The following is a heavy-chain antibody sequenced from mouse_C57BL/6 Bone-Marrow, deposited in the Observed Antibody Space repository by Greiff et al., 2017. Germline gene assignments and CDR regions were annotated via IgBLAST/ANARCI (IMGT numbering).Heavy chain of an antibody. CDR3: ARGKLGRYFDV. V-gene: IGHV1-59*01. Sequence: QVQLQQPGAELVRPGTSVKLSCKASGYTFTSYWMHWVKQRPGQGLEWIGVIDPSDSYTNYNQKFKGKATLTVDTSSSTAYMQLSSLTSEDSAVYYCARGKLGRYFDVWGTGTTVTVSS. D-gene: IGHD4-1*01. CDR1: GYTFTSYW. CDR2: IDPSDSYT. J-gene: IGHJ1*03.